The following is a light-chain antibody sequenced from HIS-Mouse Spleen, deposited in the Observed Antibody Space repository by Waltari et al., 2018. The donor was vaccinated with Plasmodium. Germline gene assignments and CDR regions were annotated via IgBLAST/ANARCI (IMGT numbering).Light chain of an antibody. CDR1: ALPKKY. J-gene: IGLJ3*02. Sequence: SYELTQPPSVSVSPGQTARITCSGDALPKKYAYWYQQKSGQAPVLVIYEDSKRPSGIPVRFSGSSSGTSATLTISGAQVEDEADYYCYSTDSSGNHRVFGGGTKLTVL. V-gene: IGLV3-10*01. CDR2: EDS. CDR3: YSTDSSGNHRV.